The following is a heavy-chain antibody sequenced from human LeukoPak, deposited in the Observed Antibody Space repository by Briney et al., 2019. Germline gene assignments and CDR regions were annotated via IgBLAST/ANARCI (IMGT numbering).Heavy chain of an antibody. D-gene: IGHD3-22*01. CDR2: INSDGSST. CDR1: GFTFSSYW. J-gene: IGHJ3*02. V-gene: IGHV3-74*01. Sequence: GGSLRLSCAASGFTFSSYWMHWVRQSPGKGLVWVSRINSDGSSTSYADSVKGRFTISRDNAKNTLYLQMNSLRAEDTAVYYCASIDYDSSGYYSWEIDAFDIWGQGTMVTVSS. CDR3: ASIDYDSSGYYSWEIDAFDI.